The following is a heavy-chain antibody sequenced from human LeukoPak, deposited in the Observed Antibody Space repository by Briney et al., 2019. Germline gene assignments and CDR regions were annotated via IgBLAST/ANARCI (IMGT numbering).Heavy chain of an antibody. CDR2: ISYDGSNK. Sequence: GGSLRLSCAAPGFTFSSYGMHWVRQAPGKGLEWVAVISYDGSNKYYADSVKGRFTISRDNSKNTLYLQMNSLRAEDTAVYYCAKLATVTFPHFDYWGQGTLVTVSS. V-gene: IGHV3-30*18. CDR1: GFTFSSYG. D-gene: IGHD4-11*01. CDR3: AKLATVTFPHFDY. J-gene: IGHJ4*02.